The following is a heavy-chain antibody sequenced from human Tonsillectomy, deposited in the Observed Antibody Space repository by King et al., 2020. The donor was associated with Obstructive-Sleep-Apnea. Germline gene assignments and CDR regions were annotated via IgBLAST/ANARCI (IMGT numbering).Heavy chain of an antibody. D-gene: IGHD3-3*01. CDR1: GFTFSSFV. V-gene: IGHV3-23*04. CDR3: ARSYDFWSGPHD. CDR2: ISGRADST. J-gene: IGHJ4*02. Sequence: VQLVESGGGLVQPGGSLRLSCAASGFTFSSFVMNWVRQAPGKGLEGVSGISGRADSTYYADSVKGRFTISRDNSKNTLYLQRNSLRAEDTALYYCARSYDFWSGPHDWGQGTLVTVSS.